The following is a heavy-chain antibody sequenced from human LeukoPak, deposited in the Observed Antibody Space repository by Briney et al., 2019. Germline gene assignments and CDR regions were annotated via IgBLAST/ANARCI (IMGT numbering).Heavy chain of an antibody. D-gene: IGHD6-13*01. Sequence: ASVKVSCKASGYTFTGYYMHWVRQAPGQGLEWMGWINPNSGGTNYAQKFQGRVTMTRDTSISTAYMELSRRRSDDTAVYYCAISEPSSSWPFDYWGQGTLVTVSS. V-gene: IGHV1-2*02. CDR3: AISEPSSSWPFDY. J-gene: IGHJ4*02. CDR2: INPNSGGT. CDR1: GYTFTGYY.